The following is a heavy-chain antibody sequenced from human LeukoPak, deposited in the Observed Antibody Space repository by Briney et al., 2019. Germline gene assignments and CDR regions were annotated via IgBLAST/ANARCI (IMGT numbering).Heavy chain of an antibody. V-gene: IGHV4-34*01. D-gene: IGHD6-6*01. J-gene: IGHJ4*02. Sequence: SETLSLTCAVYGGSFSGYYWSWIRQPPGKGLEWIGEINHSGNTNYNPSLKSRVTISVDTSKNQFSLKLSSVTAADTAVYYCARGPAEYSSSADYFDYWGQGTLVTVSS. CDR2: INHSGNT. CDR3: ARGPAEYSSSADYFDY. CDR1: GGSFSGYY.